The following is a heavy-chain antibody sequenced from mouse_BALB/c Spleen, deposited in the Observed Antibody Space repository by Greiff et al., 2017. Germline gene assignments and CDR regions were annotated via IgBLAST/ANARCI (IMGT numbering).Heavy chain of an antibody. J-gene: IGHJ3*01. D-gene: IGHD2-3*01. Sequence: EVKVIASGGGLVKPGGSLKLSCAASGFTFSDYYMYWVRQTPEKRLEWVATISDGGSYTYYPDSVKGRFTISRDNAKNNLYLQMSSLKSEDTAMYYCANDGYYGFAYWGQGTLVTVSA. V-gene: IGHV5-4*02. CDR2: ISDGGSYT. CDR1: GFTFSDYY. CDR3: ANDGYYGFAY.